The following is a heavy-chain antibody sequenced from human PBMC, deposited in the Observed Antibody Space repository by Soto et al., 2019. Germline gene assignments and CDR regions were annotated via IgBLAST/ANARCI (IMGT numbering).Heavy chain of an antibody. CDR2: IIPIFGTA. CDR1: GGTFSSYA. CDR3: ARVYVSRGSSGWKSFDP. J-gene: IGHJ5*02. Sequence: SVKVSCKASGGTFSSYAISWVRQAPGQGLEWMGGIIPIFGTANYAQKFQGRVTITADESTSTAYMELSSLRSEDTAVYYCARVYVSRGSSGWKSFDPWGQGTLVTVSS. V-gene: IGHV1-69*13. D-gene: IGHD6-19*01.